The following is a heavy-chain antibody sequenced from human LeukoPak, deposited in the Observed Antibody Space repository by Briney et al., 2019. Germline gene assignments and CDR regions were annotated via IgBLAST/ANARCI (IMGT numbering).Heavy chain of an antibody. CDR2: ISPKGTTR. D-gene: IGHD2/OR15-2a*01. CDR1: GFTFSTYN. V-gene: IGHV3-48*04. Sequence: PGGSLRLSCVASGFTFSTYNMNWVRQAPGKGLEWVSHISPKGTTRYYADSVEGRFTISRDNAKNSLYLKMSSLRVEDSAVYYCASFSIRTGAYYLDVWGKGTTVAVSS. J-gene: IGHJ6*03. CDR3: ASFSIRTGAYYLDV.